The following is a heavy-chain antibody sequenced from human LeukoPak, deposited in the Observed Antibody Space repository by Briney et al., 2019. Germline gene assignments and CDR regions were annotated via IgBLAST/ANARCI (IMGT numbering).Heavy chain of an antibody. J-gene: IGHJ5*02. CDR1: GGTFSSYA. V-gene: IGHV1-69*05. Sequence: SVKVSCKASGGTFSSYAISWVRQAPGQGLEWMGGIIPIFGTANYAQKFQGRVTITTDESTSTAYMKLSSLRSEDTAVYYCARDPYYDSSGYYYGGNWFDPWGQGTLVTVSS. D-gene: IGHD3-22*01. CDR2: IIPIFGTA. CDR3: ARDPYYDSSGYYYGGNWFDP.